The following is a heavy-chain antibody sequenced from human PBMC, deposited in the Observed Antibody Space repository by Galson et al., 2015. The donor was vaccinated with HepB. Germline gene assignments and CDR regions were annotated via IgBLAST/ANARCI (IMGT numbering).Heavy chain of an antibody. CDR1: GFTFATYW. Sequence: SLRLSCAASGFTFATYWVSWVRQAPGKGLQWVAKIKGNGGEKSYVDSVRGRFTISRDNAKKALYLQMTSLGPEDTAVYYCVIGGSTRFDSWGQGTQVTVFS. CDR2: IKGNGGEK. J-gene: IGHJ4*02. D-gene: IGHD3-16*01. V-gene: IGHV3-7*03. CDR3: VIGGSTRFDS.